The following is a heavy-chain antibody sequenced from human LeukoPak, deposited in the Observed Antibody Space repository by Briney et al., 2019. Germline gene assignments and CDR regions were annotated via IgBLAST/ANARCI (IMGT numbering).Heavy chain of an antibody. CDR2: MNANSGNS. CDR1: GYTFTSYD. CDR3: ARGAARSFDY. D-gene: IGHD6-6*01. Sequence: GASVKVSCKASGYTFTSYDINWVRQASGQGLEWMGWMNANSGNSGYAQKFQGRVTMTRSTSITTAYLELSSLRSQDTAVYYCARGAARSFDYWGQGTLVTVSS. V-gene: IGHV1-8*01. J-gene: IGHJ4*02.